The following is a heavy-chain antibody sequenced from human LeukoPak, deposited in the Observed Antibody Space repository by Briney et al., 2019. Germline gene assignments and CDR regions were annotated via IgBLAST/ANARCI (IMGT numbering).Heavy chain of an antibody. J-gene: IGHJ4*02. CDR3: ARGWSSGWYATHFDY. CDR1: GFTFSSYG. V-gene: IGHV3-30*02. Sequence: GGSLRLSCAASGFTFSSYGMHWVRQAPGKGLEWVAFIRYDGSNKYYADSVKGRFTISRDNSKNTLYLQMNSLRAEDTAVYYCARGWSSGWYATHFDYWGQGTLVTVSS. D-gene: IGHD6-19*01. CDR2: IRYDGSNK.